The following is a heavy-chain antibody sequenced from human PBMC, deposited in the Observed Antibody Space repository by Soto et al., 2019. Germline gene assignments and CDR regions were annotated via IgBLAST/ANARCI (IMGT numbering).Heavy chain of an antibody. J-gene: IGHJ5*02. V-gene: IGHV4-61*01. Sequence: QVQLQESGPGLVKPSENLTLTCTVSGDSVTSRSYYWTWVRQPPVKGLEWIGYIYYDGNINYNPSLKSRFTISVDTSTNQVSLKLTSVTAAATAIYYCARGNIAASGTKFDPWGQGILVTVSS. CDR2: IYYDGNI. CDR1: GDSVTSRSYY. CDR3: ARGNIAASGTKFDP. D-gene: IGHD6-13*01.